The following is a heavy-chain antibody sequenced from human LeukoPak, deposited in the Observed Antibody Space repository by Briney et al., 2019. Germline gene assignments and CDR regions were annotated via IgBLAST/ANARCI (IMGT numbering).Heavy chain of an antibody. D-gene: IGHD6-13*01. CDR2: IYSGGST. CDR3: AKDLAAAAGNWFDP. J-gene: IGHJ5*02. CDR1: GFTVSSNY. V-gene: IGHV3-53*01. Sequence: GGSLRLSCAASGFTVSSNYMSWVRQAPGKGLERVSVIYSGGSTYYADSVKGRFTISRDNSKNTLYLQMNSLRAEDTAVYYCAKDLAAAAGNWFDPWGQGTLVTVSS.